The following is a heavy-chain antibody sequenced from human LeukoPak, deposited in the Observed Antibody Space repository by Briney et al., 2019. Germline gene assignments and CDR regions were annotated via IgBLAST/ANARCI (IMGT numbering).Heavy chain of an antibody. J-gene: IGHJ5*02. CDR2: IIPIFGTA. Sequence: SVKVSCKASGGTFSSYAISWVRQAPGQGLEWMGGIIPIFGTANYAQKFQGRVTITTDESTSTAYMELSSLRPEDTAVYYCARDRSVAGTFWFDPWGQGTLVTVSS. CDR1: GGTFSSYA. V-gene: IGHV1-69*05. CDR3: ARDRSVAGTFWFDP. D-gene: IGHD6-19*01.